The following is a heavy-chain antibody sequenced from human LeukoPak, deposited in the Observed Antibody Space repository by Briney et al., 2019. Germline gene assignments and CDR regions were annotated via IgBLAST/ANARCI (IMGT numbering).Heavy chain of an antibody. CDR1: GYTFTSYG. Sequence: ASVTVSCKASGYTFTSYGISWVRQAPGQGLEWMGWISTYNGNTNYAQKVQGRVTMTTNTSTSTAYMELRSLRSDDTAVYYCARDYSSGWPNFDYWGQGTLVTVSS. CDR2: ISTYNGNT. CDR3: ARDYSSGWPNFDY. D-gene: IGHD6-19*01. J-gene: IGHJ4*02. V-gene: IGHV1-18*01.